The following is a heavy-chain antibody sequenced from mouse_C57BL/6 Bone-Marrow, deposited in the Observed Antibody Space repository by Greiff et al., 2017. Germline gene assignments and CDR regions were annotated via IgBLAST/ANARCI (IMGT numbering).Heavy chain of an antibody. CDR1: GYSITSGYY. CDR3: AFYSNYVRFAY. J-gene: IGHJ3*01. V-gene: IGHV3-6*01. Sequence: VQLKESGPGLVKPSQSLSLTCSVTGYSITSGYYWNGIRQFPGNKLEWMGYISYDGSNNYNPKLKNRISITRDTSKNQFFLKLNSVTTEDTDTYYCAFYSNYVRFAYRGQGTRVTVSA. D-gene: IGHD2-5*01. CDR2: ISYDGSN.